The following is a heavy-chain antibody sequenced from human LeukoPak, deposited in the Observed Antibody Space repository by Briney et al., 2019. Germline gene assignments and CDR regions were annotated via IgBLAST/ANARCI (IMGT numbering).Heavy chain of an antibody. D-gene: IGHD5-18*01. V-gene: IGHV4-59*01. J-gene: IGHJ5*02. Sequence: SETLSLTCTVSGGSISSYYWSWIRQPPGKGLEWIGYIYYSGSTNYNPSLKSRVTISVDTSKNQFSLKLSSVTAADTAVYYCARANLSPWIQLWIGANWFDPWGQGTLVTVSS. CDR2: IYYSGST. CDR1: GGSISSYY. CDR3: ARANLSPWIQLWIGANWFDP.